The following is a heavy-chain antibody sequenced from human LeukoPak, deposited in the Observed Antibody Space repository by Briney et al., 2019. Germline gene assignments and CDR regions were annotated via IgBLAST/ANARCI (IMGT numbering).Heavy chain of an antibody. V-gene: IGHV1-24*01. Sequence: ASVKVSCKVSGYTLTELSVHWERQAPGKGLEWMGGFDPEDGETIYAQKFQGRVTMTEDTSTDTAYMELRSLRSDDTAAYYCARAVPRLPYYYGSGSLEDAFDIWGQGTMVTVSS. D-gene: IGHD3-10*01. CDR3: ARAVPRLPYYYGSGSLEDAFDI. J-gene: IGHJ3*02. CDR1: GYTLTELS. CDR2: FDPEDGET.